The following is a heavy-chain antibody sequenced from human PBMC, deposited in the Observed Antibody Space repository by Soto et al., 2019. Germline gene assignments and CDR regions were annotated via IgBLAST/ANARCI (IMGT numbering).Heavy chain of an antibody. V-gene: IGHV3-30-3*01. CDR2: ISYDGGNE. D-gene: IGHD2-2*01. CDR3: ARVLRPTGYCVSISCYLWFDY. CDR1: GFTFSTYT. Sequence: QVQLVESGGGVVQPGRSLRLSCAASGFTFSTYTMHWVRQAPGKGLEWVAVISYDGGNEYYADSVKGRFTISRDNSKNTRYLQMNSRRTDDTAVYYCARVLRPTGYCVSISCYLWFDYWGQGTLVTVSS. J-gene: IGHJ4*02.